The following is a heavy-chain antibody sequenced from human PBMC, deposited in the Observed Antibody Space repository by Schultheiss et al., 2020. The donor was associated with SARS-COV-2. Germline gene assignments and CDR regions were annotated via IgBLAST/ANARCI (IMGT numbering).Heavy chain of an antibody. V-gene: IGHV3-23*01. Sequence: GGSLRLSCAASGFTFSTYAMSWVRQAPGGGLEWVSAISGSGGSTYYADSVKGRFTISRENAKNSLYLQMNSLRAGDTAVYYCARVASGSYYSWFDPWGQGTLVTVSS. D-gene: IGHD1-26*01. CDR2: ISGSGGST. J-gene: IGHJ5*02. CDR1: GFTFSTYA. CDR3: ARVASGSYYSWFDP.